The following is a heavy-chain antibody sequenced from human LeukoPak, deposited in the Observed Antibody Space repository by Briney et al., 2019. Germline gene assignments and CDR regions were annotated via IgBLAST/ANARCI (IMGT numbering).Heavy chain of an antibody. D-gene: IGHD6-6*01. CDR1: GYSFTDYW. CDR2: IYPGDSDT. CDR3: ARPSLPGYYGTDV. V-gene: IGHV5-51*01. J-gene: IGHJ6*02. Sequence: GESLKISCKTSGYSFTDYWIGWVRQMPGKGLEWMGIIYPGDSDTRYSPSFQGQVTISADKSISTAYLQWSSLKASDTAMYYCARPSLPGYYGTDVWGQGTTVTVSS.